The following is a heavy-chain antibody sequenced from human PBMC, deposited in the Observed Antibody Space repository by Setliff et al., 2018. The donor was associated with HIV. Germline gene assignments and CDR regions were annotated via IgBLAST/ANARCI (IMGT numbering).Heavy chain of an antibody. CDR3: WSGYTSGR. Sequence: GSLRLSCAASGFTFWSHSMLWVRQAPGKGLQWVAYISRGGDSIFYVDSVKGRFTISRDNAKSSLYLQMDSLRVEDTSVYYCWSGYTSGRWGQGTLVTVSS. CDR1: GFTFWSHS. J-gene: IGHJ4*02. D-gene: IGHD6-19*01. CDR2: ISRGGDSI. V-gene: IGHV3-48*04.